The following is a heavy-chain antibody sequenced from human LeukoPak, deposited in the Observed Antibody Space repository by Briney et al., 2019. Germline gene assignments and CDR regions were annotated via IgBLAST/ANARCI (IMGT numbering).Heavy chain of an antibody. Sequence: ASVKVSCKASGYTFTTYYMDWVRQAPGQGLEWMGRINPSGGGTSYAQKFQGRVTMTRDMSTSTVYMELSSLRSEDTAVYYCARTYYYGSGRGPDAFDIWGQGTMVTVSS. CDR2: INPSGGGT. CDR1: GYTFTTYY. CDR3: ARTYYYGSGRGPDAFDI. D-gene: IGHD3-10*01. V-gene: IGHV1-46*01. J-gene: IGHJ3*02.